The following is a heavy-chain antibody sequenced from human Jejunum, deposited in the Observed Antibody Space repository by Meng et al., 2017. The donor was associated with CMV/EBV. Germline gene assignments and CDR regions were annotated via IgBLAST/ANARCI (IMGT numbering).Heavy chain of an antibody. CDR1: GDTVRSDA. CDR2: IIPLLDIA. V-gene: IGHV1-69*10. Sequence: QVQLVQSEAEVKKPGSSVKVSCKASGDTVRSDAINWVRQAPGQGLEWMGGIIPLLDIAEYAQRFQGRVTITADKSTSMAYMELSSLRSEDTAVYYCATVAECSGGSCYFDYWGQGTLVTVSS. D-gene: IGHD2-15*01. J-gene: IGHJ4*02. CDR3: ATVAECSGGSCYFDY.